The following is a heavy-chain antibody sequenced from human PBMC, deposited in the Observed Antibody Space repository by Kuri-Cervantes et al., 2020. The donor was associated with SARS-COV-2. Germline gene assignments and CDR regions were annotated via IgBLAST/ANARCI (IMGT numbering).Heavy chain of an antibody. Sequence: ASVKVSCKASGYSFSIYDMNWLRQAPGQGLEWMGIINPSGGSTSYAQKFQGRVTMTRDTSTSTVYMELSSLRSEDTAVYYCARGRGYSGSGSYHLGYYYYYYMDVWGKGTTVTVSS. D-gene: IGHD3-10*01. J-gene: IGHJ6*03. CDR1: GYSFSIYD. CDR3: ARGRGYSGSGSYHLGYYYYYYMDV. V-gene: IGHV1-46*01. CDR2: INPSGGST.